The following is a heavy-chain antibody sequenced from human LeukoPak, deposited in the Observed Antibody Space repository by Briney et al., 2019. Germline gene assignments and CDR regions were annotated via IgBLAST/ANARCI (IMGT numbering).Heavy chain of an antibody. CDR1: GGTFSSYA. D-gene: IGHD2-2*01. CDR3: ARAPHLYCSSTSCYFNDY. Sequence: GASVKVSCKASGGTFSSYAISWVRQAPGQGLEWMGGIIPIFGTANYAQKFQGRVTITADKSTSTAYMELSSLRSEDTAVYYCARAPHLYCSSTSCYFNDYWGQGTLVTVSS. CDR2: IIPIFGTA. V-gene: IGHV1-69*06. J-gene: IGHJ4*02.